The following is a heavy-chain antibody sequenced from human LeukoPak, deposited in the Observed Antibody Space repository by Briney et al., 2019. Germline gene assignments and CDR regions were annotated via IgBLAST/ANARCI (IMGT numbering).Heavy chain of an antibody. CDR3: ASRGGYYYDSSGLVS. CDR1: GFTVSSNY. Sequence: GGSLRLSCAASGFTVSSNYMSWVRQAPRQGLEWVSVIYSGGSTYYADSVKGRFTISRDNSKNTLYLQMNSLRDEDTAVYYCASRGGYYYDSSGLVSWGQGTLVTVSS. J-gene: IGHJ4*02. CDR2: IYSGGST. D-gene: IGHD3-22*01. V-gene: IGHV3-66*01.